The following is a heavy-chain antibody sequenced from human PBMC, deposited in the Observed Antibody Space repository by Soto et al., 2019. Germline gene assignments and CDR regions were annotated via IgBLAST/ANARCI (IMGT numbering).Heavy chain of an antibody. CDR1: GDSIHNGYW. Sequence: QVQLQASGPGLVKPSGTLSLTCGVSGDSIHNGYWWTWVRQPPGKGLEWIGEKHHSGSPNYNLSLRSRVSISLAKATNQFSLNLSSVTAADTAVYFCASSSGWWRLDVWGQGTTVTVSS. CDR3: ASSSGWWRLDV. J-gene: IGHJ6*02. D-gene: IGHD6-19*01. V-gene: IGHV4-4*02. CDR2: KHHSGSP.